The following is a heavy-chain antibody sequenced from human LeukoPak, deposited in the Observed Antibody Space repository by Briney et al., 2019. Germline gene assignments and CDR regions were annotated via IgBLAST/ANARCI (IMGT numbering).Heavy chain of an antibody. CDR3: ARPGTPQGYCSGGSCPFDY. CDR1: GFTFSSYG. Sequence: GGSLRLSCAASGFTFSSYGMHWVRQAPGKGLEWVAVIWYDGSNKYYADSVKGRFTISRDNSKNTLYLQMNSLRAEDTAVYYCARPGTPQGYCSGGSCPFDYWGQGTLVPVSS. D-gene: IGHD2-15*01. CDR2: IWYDGSNK. J-gene: IGHJ4*02. V-gene: IGHV3-33*01.